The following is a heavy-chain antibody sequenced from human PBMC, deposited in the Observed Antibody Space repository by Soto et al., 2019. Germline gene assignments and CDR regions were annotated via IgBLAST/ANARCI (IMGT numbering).Heavy chain of an antibody. J-gene: IGHJ4*01. CDR2: THHSRGT. D-gene: IGHD6-13*01. CDR1: GDSIIGTHW. Sequence: SETLSLTCAVSGDSIIGTHWWSWVRRPPGKGLEFIGETHHSRGTNYNPSLRSRVTMSLDKSKNQHSLILYSVTAADTVVYYRARYSAASGTYYFDYWGQGTLVTVSS. V-gene: IGHV4-4*02. CDR3: ARYSAASGTYYFDY.